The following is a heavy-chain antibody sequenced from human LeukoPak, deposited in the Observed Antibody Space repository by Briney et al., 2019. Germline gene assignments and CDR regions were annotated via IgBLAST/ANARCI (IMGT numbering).Heavy chain of an antibody. CDR2: ISAYNGNT. J-gene: IGHJ3*02. V-gene: IGHV1-18*01. CDR3: ARDPPNWTIFGVVINDAFDI. CDR1: GYTFTSYG. D-gene: IGHD3-3*01. Sequence: GASVKVSCKASGYTFTSYGISWVRQAPGQGLEWMGWISAYNGNTNYAQKLQGRVTMTTDTSTSTAYMELRSLRSDDTAVYYCARDPPNWTIFGVVINDAFDIWGQGTMVTVSS.